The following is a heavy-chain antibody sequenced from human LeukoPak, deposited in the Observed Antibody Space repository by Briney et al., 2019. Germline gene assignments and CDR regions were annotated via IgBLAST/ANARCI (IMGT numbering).Heavy chain of an antibody. CDR2: INPYSGGT. J-gene: IGHJ4*02. V-gene: IGHV1-2*02. D-gene: IGHD6-6*01. CDR1: GYTFTGYY. Sequence: ASVKVSCKASGYTFTGYYMHWVRQAPGQGLEWMGWINPYSGGTNYAQKFQGRVTMTRDTSISTAYMELSRLRSDDTAVFYCARGGDIAARPFDYWGQRSLVTVSS. CDR3: ARGGDIAARPFDY.